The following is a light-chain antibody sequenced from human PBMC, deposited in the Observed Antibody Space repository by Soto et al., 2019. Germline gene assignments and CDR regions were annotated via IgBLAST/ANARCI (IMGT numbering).Light chain of an antibody. V-gene: IGKV3-20*01. Sequence: EVVLTQSPGTVSLSPGERATLSCRASQSVTSNYLAWYQQKPGQAPRLLIYAASSRATGIPDRFSGSGSGTEFPLSINRLEPEDFAVYYCQQYGSSVTWTFGQGTKVEIK. J-gene: IGKJ1*01. CDR1: QSVTSNY. CDR2: AAS. CDR3: QQYGSSVTWT.